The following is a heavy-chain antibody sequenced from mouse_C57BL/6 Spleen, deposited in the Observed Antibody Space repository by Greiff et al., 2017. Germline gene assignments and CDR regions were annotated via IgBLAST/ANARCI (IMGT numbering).Heavy chain of an antibody. Sequence: QVQLQQSGAELVKPGASVKISCKASGYAFSSYWMNWVKQRPGKGLEWSGQIYPGDGDTNYNGKFKGKATLTADKSSSTAYMQLSSLTSEDSAVYFGARGIPYSNHYAMDYWGQGTLVTVSS. CDR3: ARGIPYSNHYAMDY. CDR2: IYPGDGDT. CDR1: GYAFSSYW. J-gene: IGHJ4*01. D-gene: IGHD2-5*01. V-gene: IGHV1-80*01.